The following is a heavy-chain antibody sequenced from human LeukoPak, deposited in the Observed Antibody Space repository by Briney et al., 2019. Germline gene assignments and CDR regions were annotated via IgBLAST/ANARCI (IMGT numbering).Heavy chain of an antibody. D-gene: IGHD3-22*01. CDR2: IYYSGST. V-gene: IGHV4-39*01. Sequence: PSETLSLTCTVSGGSISSSSYYWGWIRQPPGKGLEWIGSIYYSGSTYYNPSLKSRVTISVDTSKNQFSLKLSSVTAADTAVYYCASYYDSSGYYTSVDYWGQGTLVTVSS. J-gene: IGHJ4*02. CDR3: ASYYDSSGYYTSVDY. CDR1: GGSISSSSYY.